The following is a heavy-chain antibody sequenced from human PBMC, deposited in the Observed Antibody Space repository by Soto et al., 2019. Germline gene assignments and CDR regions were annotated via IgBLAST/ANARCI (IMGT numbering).Heavy chain of an antibody. J-gene: IGHJ6*03. Sequence: QDQLVQSGGEVKKPGASVKVSCKASGYSFTNYGITWVRQAPGQGFEWMGWISAYNGDTNYAQKLQGRVTMTTDATPSTAYLELRGLRSDDTAVYYCGRDRGVAPPVAGNTHYYYYMDVWGKGTTVTVSS. CDR1: GYSFTNYG. CDR2: ISAYNGDT. D-gene: IGHD6-19*01. V-gene: IGHV1-18*01. CDR3: GRDRGVAPPVAGNTHYYYYMDV.